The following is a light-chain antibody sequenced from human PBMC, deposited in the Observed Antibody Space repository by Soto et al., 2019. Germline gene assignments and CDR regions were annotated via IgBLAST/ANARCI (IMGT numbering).Light chain of an antibody. CDR2: DVI. J-gene: IGLJ1*01. V-gene: IGLV2-14*03. CDR3: ISYTTISTYV. Sequence: QSALTQPASVSGSPGQSITISCTGTSSDVAAYNYVSWYQQHPGKAPKLMMSDVINRASGISNRFSASKSGNTASLTISGLQTEDEADYYCISYTTISTYVFGTGTKVTVL. CDR1: SSDVAAYNY.